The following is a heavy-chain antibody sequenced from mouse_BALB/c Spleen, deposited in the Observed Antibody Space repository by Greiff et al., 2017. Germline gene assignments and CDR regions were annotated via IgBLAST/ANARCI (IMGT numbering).Heavy chain of an antibody. CDR3: AREYGNYFYYAMYY. J-gene: IGHJ4*01. CDR1: GYSITSGYY. CDR2: ISYDGSN. Sequence: ESGPGLVKPSQSLSLTCSVTGYSITSGYYWNWIRQFPGNKLEWMGYISYDGSNNYNPSLKNRISITRDTSKNQFFLKLNSVTTEDTATYYCAREYGNYFYYAMYYWGQGASVTVSS. V-gene: IGHV3-6*02. D-gene: IGHD2-10*02.